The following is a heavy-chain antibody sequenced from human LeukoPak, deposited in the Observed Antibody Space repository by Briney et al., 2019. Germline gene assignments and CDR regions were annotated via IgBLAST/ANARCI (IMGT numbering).Heavy chain of an antibody. Sequence: QAGGSLRLSCAASGFTYSSYGMHWVRQAPGKGLEWVSAISGSGGSTYYADSVKGRFTISRDNSKNTLYLQMNSLRAEDTAVYYCAKDRHVADIVSPRDYWGQGTLVTVSS. D-gene: IGHD2-15*01. V-gene: IGHV3-23*01. CDR3: AKDRHVADIVSPRDY. CDR1: GFTYSSYG. J-gene: IGHJ4*02. CDR2: ISGSGGST.